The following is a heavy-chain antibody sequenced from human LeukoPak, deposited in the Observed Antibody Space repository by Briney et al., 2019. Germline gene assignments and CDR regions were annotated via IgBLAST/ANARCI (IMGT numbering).Heavy chain of an antibody. CDR3: AELGITMIGGV. CDR1: GFTLSPYS. CDR2: ISSSSSYI. D-gene: IGHD3-10*02. J-gene: IGHJ6*04. V-gene: IGHV3-21*01. Sequence: NPGGSLRLSCAASGFTLSPYSMNWVRQAPGKGLEWVSSISSSSSYIYYADSVKGRFTISRDNAKNSLYLQMNSLRAEDTAVYYCAELGITMIGGVWGKGTTVTISS.